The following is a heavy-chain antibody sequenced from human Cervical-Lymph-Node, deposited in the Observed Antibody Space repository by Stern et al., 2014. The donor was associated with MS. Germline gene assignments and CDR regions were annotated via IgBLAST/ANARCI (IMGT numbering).Heavy chain of an antibody. V-gene: IGHV2-5*02. Sequence: QVTLRESGPTLVRPTQTLTLTCTFSGFSLSTHGVGVGWIRQPPGKALEWLALIYWDDDKRYSPFLKSILTITKDTSKKQVVLTVTNLDPLDTATYYCVRAHFGLDPWGQGILGTVSS. CDR2: IYWDDDK. CDR3: VRAHFGLDP. CDR1: GFSLSTHGVG. J-gene: IGHJ5*02. D-gene: IGHD2/OR15-2a*01.